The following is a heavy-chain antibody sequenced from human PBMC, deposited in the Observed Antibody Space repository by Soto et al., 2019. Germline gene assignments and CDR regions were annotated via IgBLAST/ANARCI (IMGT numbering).Heavy chain of an antibody. CDR2: ISSSGSTI. J-gene: IGHJ6*02. CDR1: GFTFSDYY. CDR3: ARPIAAAGTKGGGYYYGMDV. Sequence: PGGSLRLSCAASGFTFSDYYISWIRQAPGKGLEWVSYISSSGSTIYYADSVKGRFTISRDNAKNSLYLQMNSLRAEDTAVYYCARPIAAAGTKGGGYYYGMDVWGQGTTVTVSS. D-gene: IGHD6-13*01. V-gene: IGHV3-11*01.